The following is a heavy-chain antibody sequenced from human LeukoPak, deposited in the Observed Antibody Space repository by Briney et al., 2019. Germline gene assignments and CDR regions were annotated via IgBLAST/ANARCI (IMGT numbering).Heavy chain of an antibody. CDR2: IYTSGST. CDR1: VGSLSGYY. J-gene: IGHJ6*03. D-gene: IGHD1-14*01. CDR3: ARDGRSNRYYYYYYMDV. V-gene: IGHV4-4*07. Sequence: SETLSLTCTVSVGSLSGYYWSWIRQPAGKGLEWIGRIYTSGSTNYNPSLKSRVTMSVDTSKNQFSLKLSSVAAADTAVYYCARDGRSNRYYYYYYMDVWGKGTTVTVSS.